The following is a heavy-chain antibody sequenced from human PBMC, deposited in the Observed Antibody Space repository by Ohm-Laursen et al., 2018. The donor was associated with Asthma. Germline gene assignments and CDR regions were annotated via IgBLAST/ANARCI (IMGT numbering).Heavy chain of an antibody. D-gene: IGHD6-13*01. J-gene: IGHJ4*02. CDR3: AREDRNSWDFDF. CDR1: GFTFSTYP. V-gene: IGHV3-30*01. CDR2: ISFDGNHE. Sequence: SLRLSCTASGFTFSTYPMHWVRQAPGKGLEWVAGISFDGNHEYFADSVKGRFTISRDNSKNTVNLQLNSLRVEDTAVYYCAREDRNSWDFDFWGQGTLVTVSS.